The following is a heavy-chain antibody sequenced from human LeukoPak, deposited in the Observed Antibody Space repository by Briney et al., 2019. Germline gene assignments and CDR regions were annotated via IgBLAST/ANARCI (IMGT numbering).Heavy chain of an antibody. J-gene: IGHJ4*02. V-gene: IGHV3-30*02. CDR1: GFTFSSYG. CDR2: IRYDGSNK. D-gene: IGHD3-9*01. Sequence: GGSLRLSCAASGFTFSSYGMHLVRQAPGKGLEWVAFIRYDGSNKYYADSVKGRFTISRDNSKNTLYLQMNSLRAEDTAVYYCAKDHDILTGSLDYWGQGTLVTVSS. CDR3: AKDHDILTGSLDY.